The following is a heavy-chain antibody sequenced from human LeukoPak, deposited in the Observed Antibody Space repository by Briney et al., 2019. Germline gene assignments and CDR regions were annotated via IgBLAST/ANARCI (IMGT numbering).Heavy chain of an antibody. V-gene: IGHV4-34*01. J-gene: IGHJ4*02. CDR3: ARGRNCGGDCFTFDY. CDR1: GGSFSGYY. D-gene: IGHD2-21*01. CDR2: INHSGST. Sequence: SETLSLTCAVYGGSFSGYYWSWIRQPPGKGLEWIGEINHSGSTNYNPSLKSRVTISVDTSKNQFSLKLSSVTAADTAVYYCARGRNCGGDCFTFDYWDQGTLVTVSS.